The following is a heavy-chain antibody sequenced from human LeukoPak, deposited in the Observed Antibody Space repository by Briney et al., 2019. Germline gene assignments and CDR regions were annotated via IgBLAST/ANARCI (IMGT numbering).Heavy chain of an antibody. CDR3: ARGVGTAVIPYYYYYMDV. V-gene: IGHV1-2*02. D-gene: IGHD5-18*01. CDR1: GYTFTGYY. J-gene: IGHJ6*03. CDR2: INPKSRAT. Sequence: PRASVKVSCKASGYTFTGYYMHWVRQAPGQGLEWMGWINPKSRATNYAQNFQGRVTLTRDTSISTAYMELSSLRSDDTAVYYCARGVGTAVIPYYYYYMDVWGIGTTVTVSS.